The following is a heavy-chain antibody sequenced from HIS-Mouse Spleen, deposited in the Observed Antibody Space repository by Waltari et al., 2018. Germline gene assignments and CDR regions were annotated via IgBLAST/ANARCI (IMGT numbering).Heavy chain of an antibody. V-gene: IGHV4-39*07. CDR2: IYYSGST. J-gene: IGHJ2*01. CDR3: AREIPYSSSWYDWYFDL. Sequence: QLQLQESGPGLVKPSETLSLSCTVPGGPIRSSRYYWAWIRQPPGKGLEWIGSIYYSGSTYYNPSLKSRVTISVDTSKNQFSLKLSSVTAADTAVYYCAREIPYSSSWYDWYFDLWGRGTLVTVSS. CDR1: GGPIRSSRYY. D-gene: IGHD6-13*01.